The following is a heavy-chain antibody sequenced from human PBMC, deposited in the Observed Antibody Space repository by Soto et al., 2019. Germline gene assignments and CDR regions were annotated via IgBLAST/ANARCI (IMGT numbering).Heavy chain of an antibody. CDR2: ISGGGGST. CDR3: AKDLLVATNSYYFDS. D-gene: IGHD2-15*01. J-gene: IGHJ4*02. V-gene: IGHV3-23*01. Sequence: EVQLLESGGGLVQPGGSLRLPCAASGFTFSSYAMSWVRQAPGKGLEWVSGISGGGGSTYYADSVKGRFTISRDNSKSTLFLQMHSLRAEDTAVYYCAKDLLVATNSYYFDSWGQGTLVTVSS. CDR1: GFTFSSYA.